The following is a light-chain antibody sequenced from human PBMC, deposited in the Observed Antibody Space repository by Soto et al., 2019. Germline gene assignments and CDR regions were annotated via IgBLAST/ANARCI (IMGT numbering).Light chain of an antibody. J-gene: IGLJ1*01. V-gene: IGLV2-14*01. CDR2: DVN. Sequence: QSVHTQPASVSGSPGQSISISCTGTNSDVGSSTYVTWYQQYPDKAPTLVIFDVNNRPSGISNRFSGSKSGNTASLTISGLQAEDEADYYCCSYTSTAAYVFGTGTKVTVL. CDR1: NSDVGSSTY. CDR3: CSYTSTAAYV.